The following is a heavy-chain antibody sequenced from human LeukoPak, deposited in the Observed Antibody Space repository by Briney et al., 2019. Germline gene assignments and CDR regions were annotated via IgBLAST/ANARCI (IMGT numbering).Heavy chain of an antibody. Sequence: PGGSLRLSCAPSGFTFSSYAMRWVRQAPGKGLEWVSAISGSGGSTYYADSVKGRFTISRDNSKNPLYLQMNSLRAEDTAVYYCAKGLSSGWVGNFDYWGQGTLVTVSS. D-gene: IGHD6-19*01. CDR2: ISGSGGST. V-gene: IGHV3-23*01. CDR3: AKGLSSGWVGNFDY. J-gene: IGHJ4*02. CDR1: GFTFSSYA.